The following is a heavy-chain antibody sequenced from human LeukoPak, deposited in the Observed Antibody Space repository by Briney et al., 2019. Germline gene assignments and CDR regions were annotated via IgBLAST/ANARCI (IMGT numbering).Heavy chain of an antibody. CDR1: GGSISSSSYF. J-gene: IGHJ4*02. Sequence: SETLSLTCTVSGGSISSSSYFWGWIRQPPGKGLEWTGSMYYSGSTYYNPSLKSRVTISVDTSKNQFSLKLSSVTAADTAVYYCARHAGSGWYGVDYWGQGTLVTVSS. V-gene: IGHV4-39*01. D-gene: IGHD6-19*01. CDR3: ARHAGSGWYGVDY. CDR2: MYYSGST.